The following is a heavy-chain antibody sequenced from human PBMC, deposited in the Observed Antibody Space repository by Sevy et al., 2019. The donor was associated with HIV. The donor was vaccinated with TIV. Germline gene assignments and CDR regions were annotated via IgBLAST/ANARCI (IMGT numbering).Heavy chain of an antibody. V-gene: IGHV3-30*04. D-gene: IGHD3-16*01. CDR3: ARDWGTPPTAILYYFDF. Sequence: GGSLRLSCAASTFTFGHYAMHWVRQAPGKGLQWVAGISHEGSNEYYTDSVKGRFTISGDNSKNTLNLEMNNLRVEDTALYYCARDWGTPPTAILYYFDFWGQGIPVTVSS. CDR1: TFTFGHYA. J-gene: IGHJ4*02. CDR2: ISHEGSNE.